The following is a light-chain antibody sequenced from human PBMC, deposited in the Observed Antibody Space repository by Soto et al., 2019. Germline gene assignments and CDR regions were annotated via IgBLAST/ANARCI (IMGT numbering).Light chain of an antibody. CDR1: QSISSW. Sequence: IWMTQSPSLLSASTGDRVTISCRMSQSISSWLAWYQQKPGKAPKLLIYDASSLESGVPSRFSGSGSGTEFTLTISSLQPDDFATYYCQQYNSYSYTFGQGTKVDIK. J-gene: IGKJ2*01. CDR3: QQYNSYSYT. V-gene: IGKV1-5*01. CDR2: DAS.